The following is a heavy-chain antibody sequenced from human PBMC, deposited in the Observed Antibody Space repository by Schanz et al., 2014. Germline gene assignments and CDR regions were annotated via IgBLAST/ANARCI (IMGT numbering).Heavy chain of an antibody. CDR2: VRKKEFSDDTE. V-gene: IGHV3-72*01. CDR1: GFSFSDHA. D-gene: IGHD3-9*01. Sequence: EVELVESGGGLVQPGGSLRLSCAASGFSFSDHAMDWVRQAAGKGLEWVGRVRKKEFSDDTEEYAASVRGRFTISRDDSKNVVKLQMNGLKTEDTAMYYCVREGSTTPVAGLRSFDWLGRFDHWGQGALVTVSS. J-gene: IGHJ4*02. CDR3: VREGSTTPVAGLRSFDWLGRFDH.